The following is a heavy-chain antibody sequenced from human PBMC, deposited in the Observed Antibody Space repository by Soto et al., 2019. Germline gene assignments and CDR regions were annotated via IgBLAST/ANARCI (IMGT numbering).Heavy chain of an antibody. J-gene: IGHJ4*02. Sequence: ASVKVSCKVSGYTLTELSMHWVRQAPGKGLEWMGGFDPEDGETIYAQKFQGRVTMTGDTSTDTAYMELSSLRSEDTAVYYCATDFVPSPFWGQGTLVTVSS. V-gene: IGHV1-24*01. CDR3: ATDFVPSPF. D-gene: IGHD2-8*01. CDR2: FDPEDGET. CDR1: GYTLTELS.